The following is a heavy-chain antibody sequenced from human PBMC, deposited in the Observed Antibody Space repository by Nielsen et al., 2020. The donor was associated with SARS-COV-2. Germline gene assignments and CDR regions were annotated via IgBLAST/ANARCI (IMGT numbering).Heavy chain of an antibody. CDR2: IYHSGST. D-gene: IGHD3-22*01. Sequence: SETLSLTCAVSGGSISSSDWWSWVRQPPGKGLEWIAQIYHSGSTGFNPSLKSRVTISVDKSKNQFSLNLSSVTAADTAVYYCARYSPPRLYDTSGYYKGAFDLWGQGTMVTVSS. CDR1: GGSISSSDW. V-gene: IGHV4-4*02. CDR3: ARYSPPRLYDTSGYYKGAFDL. J-gene: IGHJ3*01.